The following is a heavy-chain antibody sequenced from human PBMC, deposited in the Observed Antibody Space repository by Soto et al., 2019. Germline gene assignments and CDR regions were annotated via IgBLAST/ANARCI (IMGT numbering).Heavy chain of an antibody. CDR1: GYSFASYW. D-gene: IGHD2-15*01. CDR2: IYPGTPDT. Sequence: GESLNISCKGSGYSFASYWIGWLRQMPGKGLEWMGIIYPGTPDTRYSPSFQGQVTISADKSISTAYLQWSSLKASDNAMYYCGRHAEYGGKSGGLDYWGQGTLVTVSS. V-gene: IGHV5-51*01. J-gene: IGHJ4*02. CDR3: GRHAEYGGKSGGLDY.